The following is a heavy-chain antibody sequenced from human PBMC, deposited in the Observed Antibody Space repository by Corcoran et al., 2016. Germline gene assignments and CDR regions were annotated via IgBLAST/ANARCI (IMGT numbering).Heavy chain of an antibody. D-gene: IGHD2-15*01. J-gene: IGHJ6*02. V-gene: IGHV5-51*01. CDR1: GYSFTSYW. CDR3: ARGNCSGGSCTMTHYYYYGMDV. Sequence: EVQLVQSGAEVKKPGESLKISCKGSGYSFTSYWIGWVRQMPGKGLEWMGIIYPGDSDTRYSPSFQGQVTISADKSISTAYLQWSSLKASDTAMYYCARGNCSGGSCTMTHYYYYGMDVWGQGTTVTFAS. CDR2: IYPGDSDT.